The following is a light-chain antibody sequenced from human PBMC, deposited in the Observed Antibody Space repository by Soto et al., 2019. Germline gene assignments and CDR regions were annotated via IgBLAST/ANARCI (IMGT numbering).Light chain of an antibody. V-gene: IGKV3-15*01. CDR3: QQYNKWRT. J-gene: IGKJ1*01. CDR2: GTS. Sequence: EIVLTQSPATLSLSPGERATLSFRSSQSFSDYLAWYQQRPGQAPRLLIYGTSTRATGIPARFSGSGSGTEFTLTIDSLQSEDFAVYYCQQYNKWRTFGQGTNVDIK. CDR1: QSFSDY.